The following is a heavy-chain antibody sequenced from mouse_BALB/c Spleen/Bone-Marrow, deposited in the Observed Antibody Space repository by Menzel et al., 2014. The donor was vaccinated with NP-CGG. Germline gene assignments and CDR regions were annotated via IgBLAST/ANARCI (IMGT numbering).Heavy chain of an antibody. CDR2: INPDSSTI. CDR1: GFDFSRYW. Sequence: EVKLMESGGGLVQPGGSLKLSCAASGFDFSRYWMSWVRQAPGKGLERIGEINPDSSTINYTPSLKDKFIISRDNAKNTLYLQMSKVRSEDTALYYCARLNYYGSLFVWGAGTTVTVSS. V-gene: IGHV4-1*02. D-gene: IGHD1-1*01. CDR3: ARLNYYGSLFV. J-gene: IGHJ1*01.